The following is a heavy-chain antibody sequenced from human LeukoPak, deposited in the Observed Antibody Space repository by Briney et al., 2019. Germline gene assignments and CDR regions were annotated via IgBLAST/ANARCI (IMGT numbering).Heavy chain of an antibody. Sequence: PGGSLRLFCAASGFTFSSYEINWVRQAPGKGLEWVSYIGSSGTTIYYADSVKGRFTISRDNAKNSLYLQMNSLRAEDTAVYYCVGDDHGDYVYWGEEPVVTVSS. CDR2: IGSSGTTI. V-gene: IGHV3-48*03. CDR1: GFTFSSYE. J-gene: IGHJ4*02. CDR3: VGDDHGDYVY. D-gene: IGHD4-17*01.